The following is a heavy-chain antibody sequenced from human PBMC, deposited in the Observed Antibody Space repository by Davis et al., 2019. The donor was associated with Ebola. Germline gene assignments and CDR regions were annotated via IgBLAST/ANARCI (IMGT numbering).Heavy chain of an antibody. Sequence: SETLSLTCAVYGGSLSGYYWSWIRQPPGKGLEWIGEINHSGSTNYNPSLKSRVTISVDTSKNQFSLKLSSVTAADTALYYCAKDISGTWYGLDYWGQGTLVTVSS. D-gene: IGHD1-20*01. V-gene: IGHV4-34*01. CDR3: AKDISGTWYGLDY. CDR2: INHSGST. J-gene: IGHJ4*02. CDR1: GGSLSGYY.